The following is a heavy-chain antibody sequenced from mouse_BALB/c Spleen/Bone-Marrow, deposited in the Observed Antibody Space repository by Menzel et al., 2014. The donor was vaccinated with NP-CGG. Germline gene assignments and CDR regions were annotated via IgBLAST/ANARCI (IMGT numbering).Heavy chain of an antibody. CDR2: INSDGGST. D-gene: IGHD2-4*01. V-gene: IGHV5-2*01. CDR3: ARRGDYDWFAY. J-gene: IGHJ3*01. Sequence: EVKLVESGGGLVQPGESLKLSCESNEYEFPSHDMSWVRKTPEKRLVLVAAINSDGGSTYYPDTMERRFVISRDNTKKTLYLQMSSLRSEDTALYYCARRGDYDWFAYWGQGTQVTVSA. CDR1: EYEFPSHD.